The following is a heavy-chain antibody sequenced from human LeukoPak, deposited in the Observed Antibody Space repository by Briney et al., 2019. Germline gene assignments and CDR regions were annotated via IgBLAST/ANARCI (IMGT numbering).Heavy chain of an antibody. V-gene: IGHV3-21*01. CDR3: ARDPLGAVAGQGDY. J-gene: IGHJ4*02. CDR2: ISSSSSYI. CDR1: GFTFPNYA. D-gene: IGHD6-19*01. Sequence: GGSLRLSCTASGFTFPNYAMNWVRQAPGKGLEWVSSISSSSSYIYYADSVKGRFTISRDNAKNSLYLQMNSLRAEDTAVYYCARDPLGAVAGQGDYWGQGTLVTVSS.